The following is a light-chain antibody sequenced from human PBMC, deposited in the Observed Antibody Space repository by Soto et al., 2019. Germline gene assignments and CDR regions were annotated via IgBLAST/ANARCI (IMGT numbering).Light chain of an antibody. J-gene: IGLJ1*01. CDR3: CSYADNNDYV. V-gene: IGLV1-44*01. Sequence: QSVLTQPPSASGTPGQRVTISCSGSSSNIGSKSVNWYQQLPGTAPKLLIHSNSQRPSGVPDRFSGSKSGTSASLAISGLQSEDEADYYCCSYADNNDYVFGTGTKLTVL. CDR1: SSNIGSKS. CDR2: SNS.